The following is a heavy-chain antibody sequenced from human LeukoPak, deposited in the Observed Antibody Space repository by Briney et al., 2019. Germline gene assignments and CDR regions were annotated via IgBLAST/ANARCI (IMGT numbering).Heavy chain of an antibody. CDR2: ITSSSTYI. D-gene: IGHD6-13*01. CDR3: ARVRGSSWNYYYYYMDV. CDR1: GFSFSNYN. Sequence: GGSLRLSCAASGFSFSNYNMNWVRQAPGKGLEWVSSITSSSTYIYYADSVKGRFTISRDNAKNSLYLQMNSLRAEDTAVYYCARVRGSSWNYYYYYMDVWGKGTTVTVSS. J-gene: IGHJ6*03. V-gene: IGHV3-21*01.